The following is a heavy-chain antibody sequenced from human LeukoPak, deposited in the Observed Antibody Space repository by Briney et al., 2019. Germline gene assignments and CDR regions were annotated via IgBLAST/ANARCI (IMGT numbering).Heavy chain of an antibody. CDR1: GYTFTSYG. J-gene: IGHJ4*02. CDR2: ISAYNGNT. Sequence: ASVKVSCKASGYTFTSYGISWVRQAPGQGLEWMGWISAYNGNTNYAQKLQGRVTMTTDTSTSTAYMELRSLRSDDTAVYYCAVYYYDSSGYYIVYWGQGTLVTVSS. V-gene: IGHV1-18*01. CDR3: AVYYYDSSGYYIVY. D-gene: IGHD3-22*01.